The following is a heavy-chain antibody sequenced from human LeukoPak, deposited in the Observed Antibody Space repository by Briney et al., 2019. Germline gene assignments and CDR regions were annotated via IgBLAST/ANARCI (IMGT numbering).Heavy chain of an antibody. CDR3: AKVKGVLSDYFDY. D-gene: IGHD3-16*01. V-gene: IGHV3-23*01. J-gene: IGHJ4*02. CDR2: ISRSGSTP. Sequence: GGSLRLSCEGSGFTFSAYDLSWVRQTQGQGLEWVAAISRSGSTPYYAASVKGRFTVSRDNSKNTLFLQMNSLRAEDTAVYYCAKVKGVLSDYFDYWGQGTLVTVSS. CDR1: GFTFSAYD.